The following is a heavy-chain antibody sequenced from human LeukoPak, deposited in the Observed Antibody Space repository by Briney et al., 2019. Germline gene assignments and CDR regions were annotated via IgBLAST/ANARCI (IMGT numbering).Heavy chain of an antibody. Sequence: SVKVSCKASGGTFSSYAISWVRQAPRQGLEWVGGIIPIFGTANYAQKFQGRVTITTDESTSTAYMELSSLRSEDTAVYYCARGRIDCSGGSCYLSGWGQGTLVTVSS. CDR2: IIPIFGTA. V-gene: IGHV1-69*05. CDR3: ARGRIDCSGGSCYLSG. CDR1: GGTFSSYA. D-gene: IGHD2-15*01. J-gene: IGHJ4*02.